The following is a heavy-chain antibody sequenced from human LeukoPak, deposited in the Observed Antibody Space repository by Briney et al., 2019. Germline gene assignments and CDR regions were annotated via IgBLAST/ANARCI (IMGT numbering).Heavy chain of an antibody. Sequence: GESLKISCKGSGYSFTNYWIGWVRQMPGKGLEWMGIIYPGDSDTRYSPSFQGQVTISADKSISTAYLQWSSLQASDTAMYYCVRDGYNRFKYYFDYWGQGTLVTVSS. CDR2: IYPGDSDT. CDR1: GYSFTNYW. V-gene: IGHV5-51*01. J-gene: IGHJ4*02. D-gene: IGHD5-24*01. CDR3: VRDGYNRFKYYFDY.